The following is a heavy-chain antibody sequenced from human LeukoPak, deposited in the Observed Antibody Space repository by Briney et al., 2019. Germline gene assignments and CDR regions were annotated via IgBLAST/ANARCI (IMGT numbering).Heavy chain of an antibody. Sequence: GGSLRLSCAASGFTFSSYSMNWVRQAPGKGLEWASSISSSSSYIYYADSVKGRFTISRDNAKNSLYLQMNSLRAEDTAVYYCARVWGYDYYSPHSPLVHDYWGQGTLVTVSS. CDR2: ISSSSSYI. V-gene: IGHV3-21*01. J-gene: IGHJ4*02. CDR1: GFTFSSYS. CDR3: ARVWGYDYYSPHSPLVHDY. D-gene: IGHD5-12*01.